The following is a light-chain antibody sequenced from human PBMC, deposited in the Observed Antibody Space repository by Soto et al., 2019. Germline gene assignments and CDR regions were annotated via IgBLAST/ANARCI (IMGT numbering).Light chain of an antibody. CDR3: QQYGSSSIT. V-gene: IGKV3-15*01. Sequence: EIVMTQPPSTLSVTKGERATLSCMASRSISSTVAWYQQKPGQAPRLLIHSASTRATGIPARFSGAGSGTEFTLAIGSLQSEDFAVYYCQQYGSSSITFGPGTRLEIK. CDR2: SAS. J-gene: IGKJ5*01. CDR1: RSISST.